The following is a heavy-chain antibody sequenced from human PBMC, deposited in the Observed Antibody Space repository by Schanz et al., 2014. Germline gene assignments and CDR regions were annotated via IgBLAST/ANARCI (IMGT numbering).Heavy chain of an antibody. D-gene: IGHD6-6*01. CDR1: GFTFNTYL. Sequence: VRVVESGGDLVLPGGSLRLSCDGSGFTFNTYLMGWVRQAPGKGLEWVSAISSSGGSTYYADSVKGRFTISRDNSKNTLYLQMNSLRAEDTAVYYCATSYSSSSYFYVMDVWGQGTTVTVSS. J-gene: IGHJ6*02. CDR2: ISSSGGST. V-gene: IGHV3-23*04. CDR3: ATSYSSSSYFYVMDV.